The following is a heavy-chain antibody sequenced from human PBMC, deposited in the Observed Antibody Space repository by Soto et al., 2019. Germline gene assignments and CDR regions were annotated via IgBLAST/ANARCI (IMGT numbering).Heavy chain of an antibody. CDR3: AREYYGLLTGYYTDY. V-gene: IGHV3-74*01. D-gene: IGHD3-9*01. CDR2: ISGDGVTT. J-gene: IGHJ4*02. Sequence: EVQLVESGGDLVQRGGSLRLSCAASGFPFSSYWMLWVRHTPGKGLDWVARISGDGVTTYYADSVTGRFTVSRDNAKNTLSQQISCLRSGDTAVYYCAREYYGLLTGYYTDYWGQGTLVSVSS. CDR1: GFPFSSYW.